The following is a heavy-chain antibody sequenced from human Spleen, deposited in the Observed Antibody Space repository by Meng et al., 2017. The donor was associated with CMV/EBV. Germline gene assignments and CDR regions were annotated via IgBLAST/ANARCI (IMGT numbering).Heavy chain of an antibody. CDR3: ARVLGHRDTLYYYYYGMDV. J-gene: IGHJ6*02. CDR1: GYTFTGYY. CDR2: INPNSGGT. V-gene: IGHV1-2*02. Sequence: ASVKVSCKASGYTFTGYYMHWVRQAPGQGLEWMGWINPNSGGTNYAQKFQGRVTMTRDTSISTAYMELSRLRSDGTAVYYCARVLGHRDTLYYYYYGMDVWGQGTTVTVSS.